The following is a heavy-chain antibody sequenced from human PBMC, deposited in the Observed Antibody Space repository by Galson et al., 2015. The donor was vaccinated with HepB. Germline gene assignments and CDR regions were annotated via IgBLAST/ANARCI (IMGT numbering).Heavy chain of an antibody. CDR3: ARTRKLIMACLDV. CDR2: TSGYNGNK. CDR1: GYNFISYG. D-gene: IGHD3-10*01. Sequence: QSGAEVKKPGESLKISCKASGYNFISYGIGWVRQAPGQGLEWMGWTSGYNGNKNYAQKFQGRVTMTTDTSTSTAYMELRSLRSDDTALYYCARTRKLIMACLDVWGQGTKVTVSS. V-gene: IGHV1-18*01. J-gene: IGHJ6*02.